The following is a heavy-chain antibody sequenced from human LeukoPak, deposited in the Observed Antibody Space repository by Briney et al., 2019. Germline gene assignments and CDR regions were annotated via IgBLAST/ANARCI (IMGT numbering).Heavy chain of an antibody. CDR3: ARSYYSYGYYYYGMDV. CDR2: IYYSGST. V-gene: IGHV4-28*01. D-gene: IGHD5-18*01. J-gene: IGHJ6*02. Sequence: PSETLSLTCTVSGGSISSSNWWGWIRQPPGKGLVWIGYIYYSGSTYYNPSLKSRVTMSVDTSKHQFSLKLSSVTAVDTAVYYCARSYYSYGYYYYGMDVWGQGTTVTVSS. CDR1: GGSISSSNW.